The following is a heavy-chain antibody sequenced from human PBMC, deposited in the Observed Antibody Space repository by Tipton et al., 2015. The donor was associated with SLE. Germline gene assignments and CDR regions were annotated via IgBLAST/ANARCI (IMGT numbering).Heavy chain of an antibody. CDR3: ASLAVTGQDY. CDR2: MNTNSGNT. J-gene: IGHJ4*02. Sequence: QSGAEEKKHGASVKVSCKASGNTFTTYDINWVRQATGQGLEWMGWMNTNSGNTGYAQKFQGRVAMTRNTSISTANMELSSLTSEDTAVYFCASLAVTGQDYLGQGPLVTVSS. D-gene: IGHD6-19*01. CDR1: GNTFTTYD. V-gene: IGHV1-8*01.